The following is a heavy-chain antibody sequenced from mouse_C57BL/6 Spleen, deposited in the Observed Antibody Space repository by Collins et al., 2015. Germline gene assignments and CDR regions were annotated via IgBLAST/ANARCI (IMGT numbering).Heavy chain of an antibody. V-gene: IGHV1-82*01. D-gene: IGHD2-1*01. Sequence: QVQLQQSGPELVKPGASVKISCKASGYAFSSSWMNWVKQRPGKGLEWIGRIYPGDGDTNYNGEVRRARPTLTAEQIPPAQPTCNSARLTSEDSAVYFCARAGGNDAMDYWGQGTSVTVSS. J-gene: IGHJ4*01. CDR1: GYAFSSSW. CDR2: IYPGDGDT. CDR3: ARAGGNDAMDY.